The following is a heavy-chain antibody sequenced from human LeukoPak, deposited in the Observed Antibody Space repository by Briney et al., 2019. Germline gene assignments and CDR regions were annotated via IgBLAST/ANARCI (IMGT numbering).Heavy chain of an antibody. Sequence: ASVKVSCKASGYTFTGYYMHWVRQAPGQGLEWMGWINPNSGGTNYKQKLQGRVTMTRDTSISTAYMELSRLRSDDTAVYYCVRDVWEQQAFDYWGQGTLVTVSS. V-gene: IGHV1-2*02. CDR2: INPNSGGT. CDR1: GYTFTGYY. D-gene: IGHD6-13*01. J-gene: IGHJ4*02. CDR3: VRDVWEQQAFDY.